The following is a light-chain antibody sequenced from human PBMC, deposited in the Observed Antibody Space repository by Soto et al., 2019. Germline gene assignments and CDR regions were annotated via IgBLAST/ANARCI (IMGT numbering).Light chain of an antibody. CDR3: QQYGSAFT. Sequence: EIVLTQSPGTLSLSPGGRATLSCRASQSVNSNYLAWYQHKPGQGPRLLIYAASSRATGIPDRFSGSGSGRDFTLTISRLEPEDFALYYCQQYGSAFTFGPGTKVDIK. V-gene: IGKV3-20*01. CDR2: AAS. CDR1: QSVNSNY. J-gene: IGKJ3*01.